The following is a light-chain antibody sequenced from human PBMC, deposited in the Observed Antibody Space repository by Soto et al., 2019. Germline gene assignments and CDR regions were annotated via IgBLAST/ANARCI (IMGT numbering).Light chain of an antibody. V-gene: IGLV2-8*01. CDR2: EVS. CDR3: SSYAGSNSYV. CDR1: SSDVGGYNY. Sequence: QSALTQPPSASGSPGQSVTISCTGTSSDVGGYNYVSWYQQHPGKAPKLMIYEVSKRPSGVPDRFSGSKSGNTASLTVSGLQAEAEDDYCCSSYAGSNSYVFGTGTKLTVL. J-gene: IGLJ1*01.